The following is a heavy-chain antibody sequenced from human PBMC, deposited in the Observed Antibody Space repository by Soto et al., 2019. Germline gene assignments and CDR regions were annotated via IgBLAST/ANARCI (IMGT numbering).Heavy chain of an antibody. Sequence: QVQLVQSEAEVKRPGSSVKVSCKASGGTFSSYGFAWVRRGAGQGLEWMGGIIPVFGTPRYAQNFLGRVSVSADTSMRTIYMELSSLRSDDTAVYYCASGLSWNSDTLAGLNTFTFWGQGTLVSVYS. CDR2: IIPVFGTP. CDR1: GGTFSSYG. V-gene: IGHV1-69*06. CDR3: ASGLSWNSDTLAGLNTFTF. D-gene: IGHD6-19*01. J-gene: IGHJ4*02.